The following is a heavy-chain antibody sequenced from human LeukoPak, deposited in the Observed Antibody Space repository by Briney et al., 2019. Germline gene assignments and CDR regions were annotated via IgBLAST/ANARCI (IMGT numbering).Heavy chain of an antibody. J-gene: IGHJ4*02. D-gene: IGHD3-3*01. CDR3: ARDLLEWYFDY. Sequence: GGSLRLSCAASKXTFSDYSMSWVRQAPGKGLEWVSSISSIRNYIYYADLVKGRFTISRDNSKNTLYLQMNSLRAEDTAVYYCARDLLEWYFDYWGQGTLVTVSS. CDR2: ISSIRNYI. V-gene: IGHV3-21*01. CDR1: KXTFSDYS.